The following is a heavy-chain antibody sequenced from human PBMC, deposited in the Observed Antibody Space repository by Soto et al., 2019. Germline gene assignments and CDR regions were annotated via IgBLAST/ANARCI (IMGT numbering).Heavy chain of an antibody. CDR3: ASLKVEPQWLKYYFDY. CDR2: IYHSGST. Sequence: QVQLQESGPGLVKPSGTLSLTCAVSGGSISSSNWWSWVRQPPGKGLEWIGEIYHSGSTNYNPSLKRRVTISVDKSKNQFSLKLSSVTAADTAVYYCASLKVEPQWLKYYFDYWGQGTLVTVSS. V-gene: IGHV4-4*02. J-gene: IGHJ4*02. CDR1: GGSISSSNW. D-gene: IGHD6-19*01.